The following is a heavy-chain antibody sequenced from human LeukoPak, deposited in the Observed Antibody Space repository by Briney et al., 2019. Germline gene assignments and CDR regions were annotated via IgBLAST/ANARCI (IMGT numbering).Heavy chain of an antibody. Sequence: GSLRLSCAASGFTFSSYWMHWVRQAPGKGLVWVSRINSDGSSTSYADSVKGRFTISRDNAKNTLYLQMNSLRAEDTAVYYCARSGLYDFWSSYGMDVWGQGTTVTVSS. CDR1: GFTFSSYW. D-gene: IGHD3-3*01. CDR2: INSDGSST. V-gene: IGHV3-74*01. CDR3: ARSGLYDFWSSYGMDV. J-gene: IGHJ6*02.